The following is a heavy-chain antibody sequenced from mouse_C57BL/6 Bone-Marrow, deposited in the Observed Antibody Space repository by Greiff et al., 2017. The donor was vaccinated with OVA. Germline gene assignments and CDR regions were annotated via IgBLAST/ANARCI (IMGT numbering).Heavy chain of an antibody. V-gene: IGHV1-81*01. CDR3: ARSSSTTVVVP. CDR2: IYPRSGTT. J-gene: IGHJ4*01. D-gene: IGHD1-1*01. Sequence: QVQLQQSGAELARPGASVKLSCKASGYTFTSYGISWVKQRPGQGLEWIGEIYPRSGTTYYTAKFKGKATLTADKSSSTAYMKLRSLTSEDSAVYFCARSSSTTVVVPWGQGTSVTVSS. CDR1: GYTFTSYG.